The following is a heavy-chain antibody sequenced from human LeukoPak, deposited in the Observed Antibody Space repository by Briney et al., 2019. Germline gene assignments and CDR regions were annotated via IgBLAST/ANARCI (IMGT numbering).Heavy chain of an antibody. J-gene: IGHJ4*02. D-gene: IGHD3-9*01. CDR3: ASTWNYDILTGYYCDY. Sequence: SVKVSCKASGGTFSSYAISWVRQAPGQGLEWMGGIIPIFGTANYAQKFQGRVTITADESTSTAYMELSSLRSEDTAVYYCASTWNYDILTGYYCDYWGQGTLVTVSS. V-gene: IGHV1-69*13. CDR2: IIPIFGTA. CDR1: GGTFSSYA.